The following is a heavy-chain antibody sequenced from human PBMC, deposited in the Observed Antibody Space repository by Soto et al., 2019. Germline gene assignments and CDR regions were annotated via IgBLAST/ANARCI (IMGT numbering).Heavy chain of an antibody. J-gene: IGHJ4*02. CDR3: ARARYYDWCFDL. V-gene: IGHV4-34*01. CDR1: GGSFSGYY. CDR2: INHSGST. Sequence: SETLSLTCAVYGGSFSGYYWSWIRQPPGKGLEWIGEINHSGSTNYNPSPKSRVTISVDTSKNQFSLTLTSVTAADTAVYFCARARYYDWCFDLRGLGTPVTVSS. D-gene: IGHD3-9*01.